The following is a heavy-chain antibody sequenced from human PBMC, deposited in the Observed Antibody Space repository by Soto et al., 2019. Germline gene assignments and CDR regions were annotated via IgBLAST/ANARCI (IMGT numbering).Heavy chain of an antibody. Sequence: GGSLRLSCAVSGFTFSNYAMSWVRQAPGKGLAWVSAISGSGGSTYYADSVKGRFTISRDNSKNTLYLQMNSLRAEDTALYYCAKVPVGATGRFDYWGQGTLVTVSS. CDR1: GFTFSNYA. CDR3: AKVPVGATGRFDY. J-gene: IGHJ4*02. D-gene: IGHD1-26*01. CDR2: ISGSGGST. V-gene: IGHV3-23*01.